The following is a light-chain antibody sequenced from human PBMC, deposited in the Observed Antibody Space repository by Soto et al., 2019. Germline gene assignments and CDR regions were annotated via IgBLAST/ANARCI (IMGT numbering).Light chain of an antibody. Sequence: QSVLTQPPSASGTPGQTVTISCSGSDSNIGRNSVDWYLQLPGTAPKLLIYTNTQRPSGVPDRFSASKSATSASLAISGLQSDDEADYYCSAWDSRLSTVLFGGGTKVTVL. CDR2: TNT. J-gene: IGLJ2*01. V-gene: IGLV1-44*01. CDR3: SAWDSRLSTVL. CDR1: DSNIGRNS.